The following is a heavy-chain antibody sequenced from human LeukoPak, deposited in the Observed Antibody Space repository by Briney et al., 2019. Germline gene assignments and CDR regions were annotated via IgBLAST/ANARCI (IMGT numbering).Heavy chain of an antibody. D-gene: IGHD6-25*01. CDR3: AKSGGYGLIDY. V-gene: IGHV4-39*01. Sequence: SETLSLTCTVSGGSISSGSYYWGWIRQPPGKGLEWIASIYYSGSTYYNSSLKSRVTISIDTSKNQVSLKMSSVTAADTAVYYCAKSGGYGLIDYWGQGTLVTVSS. CDR2: IYYSGST. J-gene: IGHJ4*01. CDR1: GGSISSGSYY.